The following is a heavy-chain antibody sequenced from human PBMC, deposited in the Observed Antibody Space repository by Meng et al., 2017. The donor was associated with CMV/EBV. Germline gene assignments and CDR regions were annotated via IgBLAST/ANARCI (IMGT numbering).Heavy chain of an antibody. D-gene: IGHD3-22*01. J-gene: IGHJ5*02. Sequence: VYGGAISSGDYYWSWIRQPPGKGLEWIGYIYYSGSTYYNPALKSRVTISVDTSKNQFSLKLSSVTAADTAVYYCAREVVITSDWFDPWGQGTLVTVS. V-gene: IGHV4-30-4*08. CDR3: AREVVITSDWFDP. CDR1: GGAISSGDYY. CDR2: IYYSGST.